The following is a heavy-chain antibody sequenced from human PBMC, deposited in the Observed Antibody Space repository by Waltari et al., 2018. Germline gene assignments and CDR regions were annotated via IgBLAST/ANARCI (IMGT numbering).Heavy chain of an antibody. CDR1: GDSFKNYY. V-gene: IGHV4-59*08. D-gene: IGHD3-22*01. J-gene: IGHJ5*02. CDR3: ARGLGYSAWFDP. CDR2: IQNSGTI. Sequence: QVELQESGPGLVKPSETLSLTCSVSGDSFKNYYWNWVLQSPGKALEWIGFIQNSGTISYNPSLESRVTISVDTSKNQFFLNLNSVTAADTAVYYCARGLGYSAWFDPWGQGTLVTVSS.